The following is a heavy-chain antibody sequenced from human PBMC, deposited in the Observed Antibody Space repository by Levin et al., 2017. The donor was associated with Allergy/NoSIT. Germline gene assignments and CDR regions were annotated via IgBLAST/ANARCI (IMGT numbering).Heavy chain of an antibody. D-gene: IGHD6-6*01. CDR2: IYPGDSDT. CDR1: GYSFTSYW. CDR3: ARRGRQLGAIDY. J-gene: IGHJ4*02. V-gene: IGHV5-51*01. Sequence: GESLKISCKASGYSFTSYWIGWVRQMPGEGLEWMGIIYPGDSDTRYSPSFQGQVTISADKSINTAYLQWSSLEASDTAMYYCARRGRQLGAIDYWRQGTLVTVSS.